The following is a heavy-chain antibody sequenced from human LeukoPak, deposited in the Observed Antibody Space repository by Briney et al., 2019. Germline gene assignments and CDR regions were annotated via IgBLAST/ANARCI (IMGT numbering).Heavy chain of an antibody. Sequence: GGSLRLSCAASGFTFSTYAMSWVRQAPGKGLEWVSGLSGSGSSAYYADSVKGRFTISRDNAENSLYLQMNSLRAEDTAVYYCAREIVGAIKSYFDYWGQGTLVTASS. D-gene: IGHD1-26*01. CDR2: LSGSGSSA. CDR1: GFTFSTYA. J-gene: IGHJ4*02. V-gene: IGHV3-23*01. CDR3: AREIVGAIKSYFDY.